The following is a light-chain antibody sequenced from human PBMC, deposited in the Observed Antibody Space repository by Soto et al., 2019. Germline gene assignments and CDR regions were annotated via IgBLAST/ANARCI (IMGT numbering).Light chain of an antibody. J-gene: IGKJ4*01. CDR2: AAS. CDR3: QQSYSTPVLT. V-gene: IGKV1-39*01. Sequence: DIQMTQSPSSLSASVGDRVTITCRASQSISSYLNWYQQKPGKAPKLLIYAASSLQSGVPSRFSGSGSGTDSTITISSLQPEDFATYYCQQSYSTPVLTFGGGTKVEIK. CDR1: QSISSY.